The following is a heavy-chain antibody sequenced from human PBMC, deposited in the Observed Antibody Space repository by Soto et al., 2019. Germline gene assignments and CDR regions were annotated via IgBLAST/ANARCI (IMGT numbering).Heavy chain of an antibody. V-gene: IGHV4-59*01. Sequence: SETLSLTCTVSGGSISSYYWSWIRQPPGKGLEWIGYIYYSGSTNYNASLKSRVTISVDTSKNQFSLKLSSVTAADTAVYYCAGNDFWSGYQNAFDIWGQGTMVTVSS. CDR1: GGSISSYY. J-gene: IGHJ3*02. D-gene: IGHD3-3*01. CDR2: IYYSGST. CDR3: AGNDFWSGYQNAFDI.